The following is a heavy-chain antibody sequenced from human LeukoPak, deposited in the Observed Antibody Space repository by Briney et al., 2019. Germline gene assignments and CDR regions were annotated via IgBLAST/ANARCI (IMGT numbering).Heavy chain of an antibody. J-gene: IGHJ4*02. D-gene: IGHD4-11*01. CDR2: IDANNGDT. CDR3: ARDPSSVTLYFFDY. CDR1: GYTFRGNY. Sequence: ASVKVSCKASGYTFRGNYIHRLRQAPGQGLEWMGWIDANNGDTKSARKFQGRVTMSRDTSISTAYMDLSSLSPDDAAVYYCARDPSSVTLYFFDYWGQGTLVTVSS. V-gene: IGHV1-2*02.